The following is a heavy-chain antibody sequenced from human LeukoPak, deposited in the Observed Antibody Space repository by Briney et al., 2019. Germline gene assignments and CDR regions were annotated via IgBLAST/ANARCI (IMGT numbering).Heavy chain of an antibody. D-gene: IGHD6-6*01. CDR3: ARESLEYSSSSDAFDI. Sequence: KISCNGSGYSFTSYWIGWVRQAPGQGLEWMGWINPNSGGTNYAQKFQGRVTMTRDKSISTAYMELSRLRSDDTAVYYCARESLEYSSSSDAFDIWGQGTMVTVSS. CDR2: INPNSGGT. CDR1: GYSFTSYW. V-gene: IGHV1-2*02. J-gene: IGHJ3*02.